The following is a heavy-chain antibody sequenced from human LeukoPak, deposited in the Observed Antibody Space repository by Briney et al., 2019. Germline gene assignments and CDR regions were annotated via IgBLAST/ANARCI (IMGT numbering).Heavy chain of an antibody. Sequence: PSETLSHTCAVYGGSFSGYYWSWIRQPPGKGLEWIGEINHSGSTNYNPSLKSRVTISVDTSKNQFSLKLSSVTAADTAVYSCARGRGYNSFDYWGQGTLVTVSS. CDR2: INHSGST. J-gene: IGHJ4*02. CDR1: GGSFSGYY. CDR3: ARGRGYNSFDY. V-gene: IGHV4-34*01. D-gene: IGHD2/OR15-2a*01.